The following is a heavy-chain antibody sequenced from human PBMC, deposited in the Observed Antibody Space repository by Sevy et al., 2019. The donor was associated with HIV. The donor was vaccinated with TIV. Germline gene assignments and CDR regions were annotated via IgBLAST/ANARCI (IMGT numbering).Heavy chain of an antibody. CDR1: GFTFSDXX. J-gene: IGHJ4*02. D-gene: IGHD6-13*01. CDR3: ATHAGIAAAGRVFDY. CDR2: XRNKADGYTT. Sequence: GGSLRLSCVASGFTFSDXXXXXXXXXPXKGXXXXXXXRNKADGYTTEYAASVKGRFTISRDESKNSLYVQMNSLKAEDTAVYYCATHAGIAAAGRVFDYWGQGTLVTVSS. V-gene: IGHV3-72*01.